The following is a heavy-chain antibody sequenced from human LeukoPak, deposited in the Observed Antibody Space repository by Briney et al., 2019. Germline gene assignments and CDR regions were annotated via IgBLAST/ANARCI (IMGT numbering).Heavy chain of an antibody. Sequence: GASVKVSCKASGGTFSDYALNWVRQAPGQGLEWMGGFIPMIGTANSTQKFQGRVTITADISTSTAYMELSSLRSEDTAVYFCAGIPVFCGVLHHEPVRGKRATVSAAS. V-gene: IGHV1-69*06. CDR1: GGTFSDYA. CDR3: AGIPVFCGVLHHEPV. CDR2: FIPMIGTA. J-gene: IGHJ6*04. D-gene: IGHD2-21*01.